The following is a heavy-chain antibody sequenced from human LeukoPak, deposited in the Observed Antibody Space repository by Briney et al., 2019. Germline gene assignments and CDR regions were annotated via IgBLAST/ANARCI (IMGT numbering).Heavy chain of an antibody. D-gene: IGHD2-2*01. CDR3: ASQGLNSRYCSSSSCLPLFDY. CDR2: IDYSGST. CDR1: GGSISSSSYY. Sequence: SETLSLTCTVSGGSISSSSYYWGWIRQPPGKGLEWIGSIDYSGSTYYKSSLKSRVTISVDTSKNQFSLKLSSVTAADTAVYYCASQGLNSRYCSSSSCLPLFDYWGQGILVTVSS. J-gene: IGHJ4*02. V-gene: IGHV4-39*01.